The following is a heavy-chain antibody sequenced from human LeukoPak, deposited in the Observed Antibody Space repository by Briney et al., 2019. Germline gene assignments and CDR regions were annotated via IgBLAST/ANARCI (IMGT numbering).Heavy chain of an antibody. CDR3: AKRGVVIRVILVGFHKEAYYFDS. CDR2: ISGSGGST. V-gene: IGHV3-23*01. Sequence: GGSLRLSCRVSGVTLSNYGMSWVRQAPGKGLEWVAGISGSGGSTNYADSVKGRFTISRDNPKNTQYLQMTSLRAEDTAVYFCAKRGVVIRVILVGFHKEAYYFDSWGQGALVTVSS. J-gene: IGHJ4*02. D-gene: IGHD3-22*01. CDR1: GVTLSNYG.